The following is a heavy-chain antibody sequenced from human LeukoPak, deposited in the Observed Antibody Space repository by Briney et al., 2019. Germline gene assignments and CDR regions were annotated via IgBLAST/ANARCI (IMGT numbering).Heavy chain of an antibody. Sequence: GGSLRLSCAASGFTFSSHWMSWVRQAPGKGLEWVANIKQDGSEKYYVDSVKGRFTISRDNAKNSLYLQMNSLRAEDTAVYYCARAFDIWGQGTMVTVSS. CDR2: IKQDGSEK. V-gene: IGHV3-7*01. J-gene: IGHJ3*02. CDR1: GFTFSSHW. CDR3: ARAFDI.